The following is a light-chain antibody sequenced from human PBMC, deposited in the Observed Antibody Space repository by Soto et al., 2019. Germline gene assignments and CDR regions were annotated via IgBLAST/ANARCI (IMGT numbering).Light chain of an antibody. CDR1: QGISVW. J-gene: IGKJ1*01. V-gene: IGKV1-5*01. Sequence: DIQMTQSPSSLSASVGDRVTITCRASQGISVWLAWYQQKPGKAPKLLIYGASSLETGVPSRFSGSGSGTQFTLTISSLQPDDFATYYCQQYNSYSTFGQGTKVDIK. CDR3: QQYNSYST. CDR2: GAS.